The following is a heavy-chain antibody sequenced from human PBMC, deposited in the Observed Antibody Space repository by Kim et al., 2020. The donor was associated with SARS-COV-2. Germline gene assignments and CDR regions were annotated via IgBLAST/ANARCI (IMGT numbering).Heavy chain of an antibody. J-gene: IGHJ6*02. CDR1: GFTFSSYA. CDR3: ARGALEYYDFWSGYYTGVDYYYGMDV. CDR2: ISYDGSNK. D-gene: IGHD3-3*01. Sequence: GGSLRLSCAASGFTFSSYAMHWVRQAPGKGLEWVAVISYDGSNKYYADSVKGRFTISRDNSKNTLYLQMNSLRAEDTAVYYCARGALEYYDFWSGYYTGVDYYYGMDVWGQGTTFTVSS. V-gene: IGHV3-30*04.